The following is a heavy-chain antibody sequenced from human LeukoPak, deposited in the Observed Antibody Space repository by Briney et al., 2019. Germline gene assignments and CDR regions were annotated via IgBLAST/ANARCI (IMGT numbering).Heavy chain of an antibody. Sequence: PSETLSLTCTVSGDSISSRRYYWGWIRQPPGKGLEWIGSIYYSGSTYYNPSLKSRVTISLDTSKNHFSLKLSSVTAADTAVYYCAREVYSSSWFDYWGQGTLVTVSS. CDR2: IYYSGST. J-gene: IGHJ4*02. D-gene: IGHD6-13*01. CDR1: GDSISSRRYY. CDR3: AREVYSSSWFDY. V-gene: IGHV4-39*07.